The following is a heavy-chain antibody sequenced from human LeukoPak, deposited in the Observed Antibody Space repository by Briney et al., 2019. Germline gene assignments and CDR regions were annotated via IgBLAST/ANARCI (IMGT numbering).Heavy chain of an antibody. CDR3: ARDGYSSGWYGYYYYGMDV. CDR2: INPSGGST. Sequence: GASVKVSCKASGYTFTSYYMHWVRQAPGQGLEWMGIINPSGGSTSYAQKFQGRVTMTRDTSTSTVYMELSSLRSEDTAVYYCARDGYSSGWYGYYYYGMDVWGQGTTVTVSS. CDR1: GYTFTSYY. D-gene: IGHD6-19*01. J-gene: IGHJ6*02. V-gene: IGHV1-46*01.